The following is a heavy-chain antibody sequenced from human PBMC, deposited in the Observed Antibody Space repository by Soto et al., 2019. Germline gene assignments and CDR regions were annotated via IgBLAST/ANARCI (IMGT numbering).Heavy chain of an antibody. CDR1: GFTFSRSA. D-gene: IGHD4-17*01. CDR2: ISTSGDRT. CDR3: ARDLYTVTYYYYGMDV. V-gene: IGHV3-23*01. J-gene: IGHJ6*02. Sequence: PGGSLRLSCVVSGFTFSRSAMSWVRQAPGKGLEWVSGISTSGDRTYYADSVKGRFTISRDNSKNTLYLQMNSLRAEDTAVYYCARDLYTVTYYYYGMDVWGQGTTVTVSS.